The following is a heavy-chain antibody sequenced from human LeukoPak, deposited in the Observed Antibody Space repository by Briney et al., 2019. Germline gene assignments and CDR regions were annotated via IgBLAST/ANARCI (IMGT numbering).Heavy chain of an antibody. V-gene: IGHV3-7*01. J-gene: IGHJ3*02. CDR3: ARERRWLQRHGGAFDI. CDR2: IKQDGSEK. D-gene: IGHD5-24*01. Sequence: HAGGSLRLSCAASGFTFSSYWMSWVRQAPGKGLEWVANIKQDGSEKYYVDSVKGRFTISRDNAKNSLYLQMNSLRAEDTAVYYCARERRWLQRHGGAFDIWGQGTMVTVSS. CDR1: GFTFSSYW.